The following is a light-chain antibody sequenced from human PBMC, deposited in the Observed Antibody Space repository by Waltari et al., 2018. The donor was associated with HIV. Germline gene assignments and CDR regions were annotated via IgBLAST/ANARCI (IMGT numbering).Light chain of an antibody. CDR3: SSYGDSLRVL. V-gene: IGLV2-8*01. Sequence: QSALTQPPSASGSLGQSVTISCTGSSSDIGAYDFVYWFQQHPHSAPKLLPYEVTRRPTTLSERFAGTRSGNPAFLTVAGLQPDDEATYFCSSYGDSLRVLVGGGTNVTVL. CDR2: EVT. J-gene: IGLJ2*01. CDR1: SSDIGAYDF.